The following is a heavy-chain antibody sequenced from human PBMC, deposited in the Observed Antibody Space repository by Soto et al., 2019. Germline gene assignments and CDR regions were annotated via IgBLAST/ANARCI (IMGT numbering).Heavy chain of an antibody. D-gene: IGHD2-15*01. CDR1: GFTFSDHY. J-gene: IGHJ4*02. CDR2: TRNKANSYTT. Sequence: PGGSLRLSCAASGFTFSDHYMDWVRQAPGKGLEWVGRTRNKANSYTTEYAAPVKGRFTISRDDSKNSLYLQMNSLKTEDTAVYYCARGPYCSGRSCYSDRGDYWGQGTLVTVSS. CDR3: ARGPYCSGRSCYSDRGDY. V-gene: IGHV3-72*01.